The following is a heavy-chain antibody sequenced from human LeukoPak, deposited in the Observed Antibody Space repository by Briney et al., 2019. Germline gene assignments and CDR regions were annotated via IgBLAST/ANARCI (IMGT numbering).Heavy chain of an antibody. Sequence: GASVKVSCKASGYTFNSYAINWVRQAPGQGLEWMGWISTYTGYTNYAQKLKGRVTMTTATSTSTAYMELRSLRSDDTAFYYCARGTTGSHDAFDIWGQGTMVTVSS. J-gene: IGHJ3*02. V-gene: IGHV1-18*01. D-gene: IGHD1-1*01. CDR1: GYTFNSYA. CDR3: ARGTTGSHDAFDI. CDR2: ISTYTGYT.